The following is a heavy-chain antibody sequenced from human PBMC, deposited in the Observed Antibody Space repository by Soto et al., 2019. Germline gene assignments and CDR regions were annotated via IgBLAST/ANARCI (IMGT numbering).Heavy chain of an antibody. J-gene: IGHJ5*02. V-gene: IGHV1-69*13. Sequence: SVKVSCKASGGTFSSYAISWVRQAPGQGLEWMGGIIPIFGTANYAQKFQGRVTITADESTSTAYMELSSLRSEDTAVYYCARAPKFDYDILTGYYRYNWFDPWGQGTLVTVSS. CDR1: GGTFSSYA. CDR3: ARAPKFDYDILTGYYRYNWFDP. D-gene: IGHD3-9*01. CDR2: IIPIFGTA.